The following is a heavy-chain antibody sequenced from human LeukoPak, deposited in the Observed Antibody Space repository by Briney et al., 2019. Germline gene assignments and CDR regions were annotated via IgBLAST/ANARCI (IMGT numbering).Heavy chain of an antibody. CDR3: ARVGGYCSGGSCRHLKYYFDY. V-gene: IGHV4-34*01. CDR1: GGSFSGYY. Sequence: KPSETLSLTCAVYGGSFSGYYWSWIRQPPGKGLEWIGEINHSGSTNYNPSLKSRVTISVDTSKNQFSLKLSSVTAADTAVYYCARVGGYCSGGSCRHLKYYFDYWGQGTLVTVSS. J-gene: IGHJ4*02. D-gene: IGHD2-15*01. CDR2: INHSGST.